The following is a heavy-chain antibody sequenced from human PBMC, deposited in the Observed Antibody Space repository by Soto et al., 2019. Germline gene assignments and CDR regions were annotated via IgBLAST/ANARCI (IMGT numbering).Heavy chain of an antibody. Sequence: SGPTLVNPTQTLTLTCTFSGFSLSTSGVGVGWIRQPPGKALEWLALIYWNDDKRYSPSLKSRLTITKDTSKNQVVLTMTNMDPVDTATYYCAHLWAYIAVAGPLFDYWGQGTLGTVSS. CDR3: AHLWAYIAVAGPLFDY. J-gene: IGHJ4*02. D-gene: IGHD6-19*01. CDR1: GFSLSTSGVG. CDR2: IYWNDDK. V-gene: IGHV2-5*01.